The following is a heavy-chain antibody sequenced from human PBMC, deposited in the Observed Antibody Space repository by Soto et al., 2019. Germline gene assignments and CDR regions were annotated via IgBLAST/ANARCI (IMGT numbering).Heavy chain of an antibody. V-gene: IGHV3-53*01. J-gene: IGHJ4*02. CDR1: GFTVSSNY. Sequence: GGSLRLSCSASGFTVSSNYMSWVRQAPGKGLEWVSVIYSGGSTYYADSVKGRFTISRDNSKNTLYLQMNSLRAEDTAVYYCAMGSSSYYFDYWGQGTLGTVS. CDR3: AMGSSSYYFDY. CDR2: IYSGGST. D-gene: IGHD6-6*01.